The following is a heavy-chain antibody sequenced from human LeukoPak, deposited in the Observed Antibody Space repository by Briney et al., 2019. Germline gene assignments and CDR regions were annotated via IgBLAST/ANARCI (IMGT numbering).Heavy chain of an antibody. D-gene: IGHD1-26*01. J-gene: IGHJ4*02. Sequence: GGPLRLSCAASGFPFSRYPMSWVRQAPGTGLEWVSSISNSGGATYYTDSVKGRFTISRDNSKNTLLLEMNNLRVDDTAEYFCARLGVREGIDFWGQGALVTVSS. CDR3: ARLGVREGIDF. CDR1: GFPFSRYP. V-gene: IGHV3-23*01. CDR2: ISNSGGAT.